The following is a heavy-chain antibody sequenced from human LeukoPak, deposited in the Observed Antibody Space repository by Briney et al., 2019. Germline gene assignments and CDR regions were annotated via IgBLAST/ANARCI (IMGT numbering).Heavy chain of an antibody. CDR2: IYYSGST. Sequence: SETLSLTCTVSGYSISSGYYWGWIRQPPGKGLEWIGSIYYSGSTYYNPSLKSRVTISVDTSKNQFSLKLSSVTAADTAVYYCARGLWFGDENPPYFDYWGQGTLVTVSS. J-gene: IGHJ4*02. V-gene: IGHV4-38-2*02. CDR3: ARGLWFGDENPPYFDY. CDR1: GYSISSGYY. D-gene: IGHD3-10*01.